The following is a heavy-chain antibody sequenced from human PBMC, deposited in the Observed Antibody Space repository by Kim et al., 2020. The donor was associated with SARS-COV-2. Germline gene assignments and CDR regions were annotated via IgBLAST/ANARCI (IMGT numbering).Heavy chain of an antibody. D-gene: IGHD2-2*01. J-gene: IGHJ6*02. V-gene: IGHV3-66*01. CDR3: KKDCSTSFDYYGMDV. CDR2: ISGGST. CDR1: GFTVSSNE. Sequence: GGSLRLSCAASGFTVSSNEMSWVRQAPGKGLEWVSSISGGSTYYADSRKGRFTISRDNSKNTLHLQMNSLRAEDTAVYYCKKDCSTSFDYYGMDVWGQGTTVTVSS.